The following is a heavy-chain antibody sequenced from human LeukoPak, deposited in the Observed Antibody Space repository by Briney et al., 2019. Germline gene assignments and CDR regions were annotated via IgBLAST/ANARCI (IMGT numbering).Heavy chain of an antibody. CDR1: GFTFSSYW. CDR3: AKLLGNYYDSSGYYYGYFDY. Sequence: GGSLRLSCAASGFTFSSYWMSWVRQAPGKGLEWVSAISGSGGSTYYADSVKGRFTISRDNSKNTLYLQMNSLRAEDTAVYYCAKLLGNYYDSSGYYYGYFDYWGQGTLVTVSS. V-gene: IGHV3-23*01. J-gene: IGHJ4*02. D-gene: IGHD3-22*01. CDR2: ISGSGGST.